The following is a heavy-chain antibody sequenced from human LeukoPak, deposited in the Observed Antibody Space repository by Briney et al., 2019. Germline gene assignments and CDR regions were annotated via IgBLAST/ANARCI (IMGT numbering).Heavy chain of an antibody. CDR3: ARNDYSSSSYFY. Sequence: GRSLRLSCAASGFIFSSYDMHWARQAPGKGLEWVALISSDGTNKYYADAVKGRFTISRDNSKNTLYLQMNSLRAEDTAVYYCARNDYSSSSYFYWGQGTLVTVSS. J-gene: IGHJ4*02. D-gene: IGHD6-6*01. CDR2: ISSDGTNK. CDR1: GFIFSSYD. V-gene: IGHV3-30*03.